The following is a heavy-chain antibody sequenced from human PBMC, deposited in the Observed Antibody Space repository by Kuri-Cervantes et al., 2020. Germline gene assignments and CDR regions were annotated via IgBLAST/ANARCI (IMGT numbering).Heavy chain of an antibody. D-gene: IGHD1-26*01. V-gene: IGHV3-74*01. CDR2: SDSIGSST. J-gene: IGHJ4*02. Sequence: GGSLRLSCAASGFTFSSYWMSWVRQAPGKGLVWVSRSDSIGSSTIYADSVKGRFTISRDNAKNTLYLQLNGLRAEDTAVYCCVRDGVGDIHLDYWGQGTLVTVSS. CDR3: VRDGVGDIHLDY. CDR1: GFTFSSYW.